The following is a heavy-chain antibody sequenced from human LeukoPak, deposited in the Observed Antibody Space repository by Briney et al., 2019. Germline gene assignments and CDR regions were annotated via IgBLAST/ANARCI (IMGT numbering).Heavy chain of an antibody. CDR3: ARDPSLDYYDPHNWFDP. CDR2: ISSSGSTI. V-gene: IGHV3-48*03. CDR1: GFTFSSYE. D-gene: IGHD3-22*01. J-gene: IGHJ5*02. Sequence: PGGSLRLSCAASGFTFSSYEMNWVRQAPGKGLEWVSYISSSGSTIYYADSVKGRFTISRDNAKNSLYLQMNSLRAEDTAVYYCARDPSLDYYDPHNWFDPWGQGTLVTVSS.